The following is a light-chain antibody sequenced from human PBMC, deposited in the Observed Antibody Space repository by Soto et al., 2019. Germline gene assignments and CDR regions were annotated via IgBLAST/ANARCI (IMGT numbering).Light chain of an antibody. Sequence: EIVLTQSPGTLSLSPGERATLSCRASQSVSSSYLAWYQQKPGQAPRLLFYGASNRATGIPDRFSGSGSGTDFPLTISRLEPEDFAVYYCQQYGSSPLTFGGGTKVEIK. J-gene: IGKJ4*01. CDR2: GAS. CDR3: QQYGSSPLT. CDR1: QSVSSSY. V-gene: IGKV3-20*01.